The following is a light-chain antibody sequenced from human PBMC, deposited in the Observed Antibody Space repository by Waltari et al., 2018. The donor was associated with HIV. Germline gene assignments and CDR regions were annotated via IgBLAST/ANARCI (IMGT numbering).Light chain of an antibody. Sequence: DIQMTQSPSSLSASVGDRVTTTCRASQSISSYLNWYQQKPGKAPKLLIYGASSLQSGVPARFSGSGSGTDFTLTISSLQLEDFATYYCQQTYSTPRTFGQGTKVEIK. J-gene: IGKJ1*01. CDR1: QSISSY. CDR2: GAS. CDR3: QQTYSTPRT. V-gene: IGKV1-39*01.